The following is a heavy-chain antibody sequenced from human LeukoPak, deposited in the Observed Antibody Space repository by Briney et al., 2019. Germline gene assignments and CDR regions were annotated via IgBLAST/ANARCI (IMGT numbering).Heavy chain of an antibody. CDR1: GFTFSSYT. D-gene: IGHD3-9*01. Sequence: GVSLRLSCAASGFTFSSYTMSWVRQAPGEGLDWVSAISGSGRSTYYADSVKGRFTISRDNSKNTLYLQVNSLRAEDTAVYYCAKGITYYDILSAFDYWGQGTLVTVSS. CDR2: ISGSGRST. CDR3: AKGITYYDILSAFDY. V-gene: IGHV3-23*01. J-gene: IGHJ4*02.